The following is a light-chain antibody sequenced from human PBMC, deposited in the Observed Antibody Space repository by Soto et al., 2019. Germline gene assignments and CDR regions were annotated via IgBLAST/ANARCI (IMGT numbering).Light chain of an antibody. CDR1: QSVSTTY. CDR2: ATS. CDR3: QQYGNSPPYS. Sequence: EIVLTQSPGSLSLSPGEGATLSCRASQSVSTTYLAWYQLKPGQAHRLVIYATSIRAAGIPDRFRGSGSGTEFTLSISCLEPEDVGVYFCQQYGNSPPYSFVQGTKLYIK. V-gene: IGKV3-20*01. J-gene: IGKJ2*03.